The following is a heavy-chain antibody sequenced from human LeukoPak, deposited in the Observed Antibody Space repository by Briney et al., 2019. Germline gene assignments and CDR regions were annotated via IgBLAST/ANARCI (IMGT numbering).Heavy chain of an antibody. CDR1: GGSINGYY. CDR2: IYYSGNT. Sequence: PSGALSLTCTVSGGSINGYYWTWIRQPPGKGLEWIGYIYYSGNTNYNPSLKSRVSLSVHTSKNQFSLRLSSVTAADTAIYYCARRRLGDAFDVWGQGTMVAVSS. CDR3: ARRRLGDAFDV. J-gene: IGHJ3*01. D-gene: IGHD3-16*01. V-gene: IGHV4-59*08.